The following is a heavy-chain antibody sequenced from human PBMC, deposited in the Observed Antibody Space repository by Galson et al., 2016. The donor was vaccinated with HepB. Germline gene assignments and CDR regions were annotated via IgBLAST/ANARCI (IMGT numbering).Heavy chain of an antibody. V-gene: IGHV1-69*11. Sequence: SVKVSCKASGGNFRMYAISWVRQAPGQGLEWMGQIIPILGTTNYAQKFQGRVTITADESTSTAFIELNSLRSEDTAVYYCARDHADTSIVNFAFDMWGQWTMVTVSS. CDR2: IIPILGTT. D-gene: IGHD5-18*01. J-gene: IGHJ3*02. CDR3: ARDHADTSIVNFAFDM. CDR1: GGNFRMYA.